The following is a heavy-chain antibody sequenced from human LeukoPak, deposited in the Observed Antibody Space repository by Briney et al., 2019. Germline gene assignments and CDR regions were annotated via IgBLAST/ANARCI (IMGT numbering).Heavy chain of an antibody. CDR2: IYHSGST. CDR1: GYSISSGYY. CDR3: ARVKGATLDY. V-gene: IGHV4-38-2*02. D-gene: IGHD4/OR15-4a*01. Sequence: SETLSLTCTVSGYSISSGYYWGWIRQPPGKGLGWIGSIYHSGSTYYNPSLKSRVTISVDTSKNQFSLKLSSVTAADTAVYYCARVKGATLDYWGQGTLVTVSS. J-gene: IGHJ4*02.